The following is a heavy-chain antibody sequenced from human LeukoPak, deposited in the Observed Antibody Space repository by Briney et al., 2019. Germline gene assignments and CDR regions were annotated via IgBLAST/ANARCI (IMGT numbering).Heavy chain of an antibody. CDR2: INPSGGST. D-gene: IGHD1-26*01. CDR3: ARSGGGSYLDAFDI. CDR1: GYTFTSYY. V-gene: IGHV1-46*01. J-gene: IGHJ3*02. Sequence: GGSLRLSCAASGYTFTSYYMHWVRQAPGQGLEWMGIINPSGGSTSYAQKFQGRVTMTRDTSTSTVYMELSSLRSEDTAVYYCARSGGGSYLDAFDIWGQGTMVTVSS.